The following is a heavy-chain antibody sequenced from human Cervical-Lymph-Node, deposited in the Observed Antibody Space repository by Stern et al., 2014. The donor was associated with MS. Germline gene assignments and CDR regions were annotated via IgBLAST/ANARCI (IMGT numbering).Heavy chain of an antibody. J-gene: IGHJ4*02. CDR2: INAGNGNK. CDR1: GYTFTDYA. CDR3: ARSWDLSYFDSNGAQDY. Sequence: QVPLVQSGAEVKKPGASVKVSCKASGYTFTDYAVHWVRQAPGQRLEWMGWINAGNGNKRTSQRFQGRLTITRDKSASTAYMELSSLGSEDTAVYYCARSWDLSYFDSNGAQDYWGQGTLVTVSS. V-gene: IGHV1-3*01. D-gene: IGHD3-22*01.